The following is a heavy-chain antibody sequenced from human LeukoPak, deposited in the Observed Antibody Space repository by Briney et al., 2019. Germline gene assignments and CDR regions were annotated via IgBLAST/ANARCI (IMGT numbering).Heavy chain of an antibody. CDR1: GGSITTYY. D-gene: IGHD3-16*01. J-gene: IGHJ4*02. Sequence: SETLSLICTVSGGSITTYYWSWIRQPPGKGLEWIGYIYYSGSTNYNPSLESRVTISVDTSKNQFSLKLNSVTAADTAVYYCARSTFFFDYWGQGTLVTVSS. CDR3: ARSTFFFDY. V-gene: IGHV4-59*01. CDR2: IYYSGST.